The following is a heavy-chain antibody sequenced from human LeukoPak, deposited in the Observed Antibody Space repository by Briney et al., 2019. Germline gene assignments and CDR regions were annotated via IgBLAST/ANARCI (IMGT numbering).Heavy chain of an antibody. CDR2: ISSSSSYI. V-gene: IGHV3-21*01. J-gene: IGHJ5*02. CDR3: AREPRNRKVVPADS. D-gene: IGHD2-2*01. CDR1: GFTFSSYS. Sequence: TGGSLRLSCAASGFTFSSYSMNWVRQAPGKRLEWGSSISSSSSYIYYAHSVKGRFTISRDNAKNSMYLQMNSLRAEDTAVYYCAREPRNRKVVPADSWGQGTLVTVSS.